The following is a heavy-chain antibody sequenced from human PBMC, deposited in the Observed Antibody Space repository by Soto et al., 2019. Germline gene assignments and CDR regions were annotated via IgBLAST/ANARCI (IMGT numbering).Heavy chain of an antibody. CDR2: INAGNGNT. CDR1: GYTFTSYA. V-gene: IGHV1-3*01. J-gene: IGHJ6*02. CDR3: ARESGQWELLDDYGMDV. Sequence: ASVKVSCKASGYTFTSYAMHWVCQAPGQRLEWMGWINAGNGNTKYSQKFQGRVTITRDTSASTAYMELSSLRSEDTAVYYCARESGQWELLDDYGMDVWGQGTTVTVS. D-gene: IGHD1-26*01.